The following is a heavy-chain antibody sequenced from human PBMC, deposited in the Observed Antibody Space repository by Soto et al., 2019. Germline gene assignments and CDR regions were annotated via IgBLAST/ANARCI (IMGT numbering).Heavy chain of an antibody. V-gene: IGHV4-38-2*01. CDR2: IYRSGTT. CDR3: ARTHSGSYYSVFNY. CDR1: NFSISSGYY. Sequence: AWSLSLTCCVSNFSISSGYYWGCIRQSPGKGLEWIASIYRSGTTSYNPSLKSRVTISVDPSKNQFSLMLTAVTAADTAVYYCARTHSGSYYSVFNYWGRGSLVTVSS. D-gene: IGHD1-26*01. J-gene: IGHJ4*02.